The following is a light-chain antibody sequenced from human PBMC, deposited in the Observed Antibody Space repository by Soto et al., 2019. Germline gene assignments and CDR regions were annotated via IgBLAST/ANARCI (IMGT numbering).Light chain of an antibody. J-gene: IGKJ1*01. CDR1: QSVRNN. CDR2: GAS. CDR3: QHYHNWPPWT. Sequence: EIVMTQSPATLSVSPGDRATLSCRASQSVRNNLAWYQQKPGQAPRLLIYGASTRATGIAARFSGSGSGTEFTLTINGLQSDDFAVYFCQHYHNWPPWTFGQGTKV. V-gene: IGKV3-15*01.